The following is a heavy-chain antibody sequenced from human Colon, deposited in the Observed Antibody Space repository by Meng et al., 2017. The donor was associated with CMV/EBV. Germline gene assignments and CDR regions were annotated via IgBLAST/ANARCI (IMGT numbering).Heavy chain of an antibody. CDR2: IDTSSGFI. D-gene: IGHD3-3*01. J-gene: IGHJ4*02. Sequence: GESLKISCAASTFTFSNYAINWVCQAPGKGLEWLSSIDTSSGFIYYADSVKGRFTISRDNAKNSVYLQMDSLRAEDTAVYYCARDLGDFWSGYQLDYWGQGTQVTVSS. CDR3: ARDLGDFWSGYQLDY. CDR1: TFTFSNYA. V-gene: IGHV3-21*01.